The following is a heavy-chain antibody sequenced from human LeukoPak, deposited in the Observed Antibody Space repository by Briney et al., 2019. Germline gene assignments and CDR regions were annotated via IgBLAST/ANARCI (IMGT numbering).Heavy chain of an antibody. CDR2: IYYSGST. CDR3: ARYSSAPRYYYYGMDV. Sequence: SETLSLTCTVSGGSISSGDSYWSWIRQPPGKGLEWIGYIYYSGSTYYNPSLKSRVTISVDTSKNQFSLKLSSVTAADTAVYYCARYSSAPRYYYYGMDVWGQGTTVTVSS. V-gene: IGHV4-30-4*02. J-gene: IGHJ6*02. D-gene: IGHD6-19*01. CDR1: GGSISSGDSY.